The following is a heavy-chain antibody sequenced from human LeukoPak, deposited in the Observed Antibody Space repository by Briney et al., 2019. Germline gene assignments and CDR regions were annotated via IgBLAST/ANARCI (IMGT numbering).Heavy chain of an antibody. V-gene: IGHV4-59*08. D-gene: IGHD3/OR15-3a*01. J-gene: IGHJ4*02. CDR1: GGSISSYY. CDR3: ARQYGETDWIDY. Sequence: SETLSLTCTVSGGSISSYYWSWIRQPPGKGLEWIGYIYYSGSTNYNPSLKSRVTISVDTSKNQFSLKLSSVTAADTAVYYCARQYGETDWIDYWGQGTLVTVSS. CDR2: IYYSGST.